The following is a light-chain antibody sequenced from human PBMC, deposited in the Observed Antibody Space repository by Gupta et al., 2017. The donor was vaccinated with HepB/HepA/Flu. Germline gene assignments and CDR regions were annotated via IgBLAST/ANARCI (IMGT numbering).Light chain of an antibody. CDR3: NSYTTSFTLV. Sequence: QSALTQPASVSGSPGQSITISCNGTSSDIGGYNYVSWYQQHPGKAPQLIIYDVSNRPSGVSNRFSGSKSGNTASLTISGLQAEDEADYFCNSYTTSFTLVFGGGTKVTVL. CDR2: DVS. CDR1: SSDIGGYNY. V-gene: IGLV2-14*03. J-gene: IGLJ3*02.